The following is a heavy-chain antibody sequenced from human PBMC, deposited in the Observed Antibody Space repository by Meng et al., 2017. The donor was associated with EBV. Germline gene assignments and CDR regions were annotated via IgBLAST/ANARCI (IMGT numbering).Heavy chain of an antibody. CDR2: VHYTGST. CDR1: GDSISSFYY. J-gene: IGHJ5*02. V-gene: IGHV4-39*01. D-gene: IGHD6-19*01. CDR3: ARPFPSWQSPRLDPFGA. Sequence: QLQLRESGPGQVKPSEXLPPTGTVSGDSISSFYYWGWIRQPPGRGLEWIGSVHYTGSTYYSPSLKSRVTVSVDTSKNQFSLRLTSVTAADTAVYYCARPFPSWQSPRLDPFGAWGQGTLVTVSS.